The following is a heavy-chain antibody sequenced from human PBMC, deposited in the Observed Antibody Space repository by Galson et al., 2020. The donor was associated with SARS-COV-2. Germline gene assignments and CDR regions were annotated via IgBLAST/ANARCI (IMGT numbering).Heavy chain of an antibody. CDR1: GGSISSREYY. Sequence: SETLSLTCTVSGGSISSREYYWSWVRQSPGKGLEWIGYIYYTGSTYYSPSLKSRLTISINTSKNQFSLNVRSVTAADTAFYYCARVIGVREVFDLGGQGTLVTVSS. CDR2: IYYTGST. CDR3: ARVIGVREVFDL. D-gene: IGHD3-10*01. V-gene: IGHV4-30-4*01. J-gene: IGHJ4*02.